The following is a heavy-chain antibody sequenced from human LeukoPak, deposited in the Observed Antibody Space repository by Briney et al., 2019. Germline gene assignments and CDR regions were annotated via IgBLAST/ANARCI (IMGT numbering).Heavy chain of an antibody. CDR2: FYPGDSDT. J-gene: IGHJ3*02. CDR1: GDSFTSSC. CDR3: ARVRLVHDAFDI. D-gene: IGHD6-19*01. V-gene: IGHV5-51*01. Sequence: GEALKISCSGSGDSFTSSCIVWVRQMSGKGLEWRVIFYPGDSDTRYSASFEGQVTISADKSISTAYLQWSSLKASDTAMYYCARVRLVHDAFDIWGQGTMVTVSS.